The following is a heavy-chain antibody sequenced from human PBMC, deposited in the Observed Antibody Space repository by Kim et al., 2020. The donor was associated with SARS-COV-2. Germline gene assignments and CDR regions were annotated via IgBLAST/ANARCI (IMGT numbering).Heavy chain of an antibody. CDR2: IKSKPDGGAP. D-gene: IGHD3-22*01. V-gene: IGHV3-15*01. J-gene: IGHJ6*02. CDR1: GFTFSNAW. Sequence: GGSLRLSCAASGFTFSNAWMSWVRQAPGRGLEWVGRIKSKPDGGAPDYAAPVKGRFTISRDDSKNTLYLQMNSLKTEDTAIYYCTTAEGVRDYYDRSGYYAQPYYYYGMDVWGQGTTVTVSS. CDR3: TTAEGVRDYYDRSGYYAQPYYYYGMDV.